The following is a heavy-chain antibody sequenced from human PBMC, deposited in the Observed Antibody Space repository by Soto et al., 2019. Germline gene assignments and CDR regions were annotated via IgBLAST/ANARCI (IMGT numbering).Heavy chain of an antibody. V-gene: IGHV4-59*01. D-gene: IGHD3-10*01. CDR1: GGSISSYY. CDR2: IYYSGST. Sequence: SETLSLTCTVSGGSISSYYWSWIRQPPGKGLEWIGYIYYSGSTNYNPSLKSRVTISVDTSKNQFSLKLSSVTAADTAVYYCATLEISDYYGSGSYDYWGQGTLVTVSS. J-gene: IGHJ4*02. CDR3: ATLEISDYYGSGSYDY.